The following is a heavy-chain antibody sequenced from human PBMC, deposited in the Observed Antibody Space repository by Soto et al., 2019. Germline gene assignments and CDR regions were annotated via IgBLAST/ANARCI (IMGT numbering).Heavy chain of an antibody. D-gene: IGHD3-3*01. CDR2: ISVDGSNK. CDR1: GFPFSGYA. V-gene: IGHV3-30*04. CDR3: VRDIGGVVRVWSVDV. Sequence: GGALRLSCAASGFPFSGYAMHWVRQSPGKGLEWVAVISVDGSNKYYADSLRGRFTISRDNSKNTLYLEMPNLTTEDTAVFYCVRDIGGVVRVWSVDVWGHGPPVTVSS. J-gene: IGHJ6*02.